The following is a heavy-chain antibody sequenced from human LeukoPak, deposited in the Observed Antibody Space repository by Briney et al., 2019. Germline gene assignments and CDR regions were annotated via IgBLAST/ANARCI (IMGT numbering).Heavy chain of an antibody. CDR1: GFTFNNYA. CDR3: AKDYGSASFEYFQH. D-gene: IGHD2-15*01. V-gene: IGHV3-23*01. CDR2: ISGRGGST. J-gene: IGHJ1*01. Sequence: PGRSLRLSCAASGFTFNNYAMSWVRQAPGKGLEWVSAISGRGGSTYYADSVKGRFTISRDNSKNTLYVQMNSLRAEDTAVYYCAKDYGSASFEYFQHWGQGTLVTVSS.